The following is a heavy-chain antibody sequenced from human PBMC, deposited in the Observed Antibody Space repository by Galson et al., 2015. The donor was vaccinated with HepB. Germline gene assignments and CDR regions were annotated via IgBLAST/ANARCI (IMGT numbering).Heavy chain of an antibody. Sequence: SLRLSCAASGFTFSSYAMHWVRQAPGKGLEWVAVISYDGSNKYYADSVKGRFTISRDNSKNTLYLQMNSLRAEDTAVYYCARGVAAAADTCLYWGQGTLVTVSS. D-gene: IGHD6-13*01. V-gene: IGHV3-30*04. CDR3: ARGVAAAADTCLY. CDR1: GFTFSSYA. CDR2: ISYDGSNK. J-gene: IGHJ4*02.